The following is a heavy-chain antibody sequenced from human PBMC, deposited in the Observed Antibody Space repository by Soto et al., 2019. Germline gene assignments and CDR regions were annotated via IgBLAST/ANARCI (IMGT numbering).Heavy chain of an antibody. Sequence: GGSLRLSCAASGFTFSSYAMSWVRQAPGKGLEWVSAISGSGGSTYYADSVKGRFTISRDNSKNTLYLQMNSLRAEDTAVYYCAKSRADIVLMVYALDAFDIWGQGTMVSVSS. J-gene: IGHJ3*02. CDR3: AKSRADIVLMVYALDAFDI. V-gene: IGHV3-23*01. D-gene: IGHD2-8*01. CDR2: ISGSGGST. CDR1: GFTFSSYA.